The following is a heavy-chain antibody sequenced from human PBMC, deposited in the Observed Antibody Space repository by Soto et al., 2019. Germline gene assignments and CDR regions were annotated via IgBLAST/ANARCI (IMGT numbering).Heavy chain of an antibody. Sequence: GGAVRLSCAASGFTFISYAMNLVLQAPGKGLAWVSAIGTDGNTYYANSVKGRFTITRDNSRTTLYLQMNSLRVEDTALYYCVRKYPGTRPFDYWGQGTLVTVSS. J-gene: IGHJ4*01. D-gene: IGHD2-2*01. CDR2: IGTDGNT. CDR3: VRKYPGTRPFDY. CDR1: GFTFISYA. V-gene: IGHV3-23*01.